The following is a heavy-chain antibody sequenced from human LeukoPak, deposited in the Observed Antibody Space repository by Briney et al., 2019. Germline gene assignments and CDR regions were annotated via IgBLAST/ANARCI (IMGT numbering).Heavy chain of an antibody. CDR1: GYTFTSYA. CDR3: ARASIAVAGRWYY. CDR2: INAGNGNT. D-gene: IGHD6-19*01. Sequence: ASVKVSCKASGYTFTSYAMHWVRQAPGQRLEWMGWINAGNGNTKYSQKFQGRVTITRDTSASTAYMELSSLRSEDTAVYYRARASIAVAGRWYYWGQGTLVTVSS. J-gene: IGHJ4*02. V-gene: IGHV1-3*01.